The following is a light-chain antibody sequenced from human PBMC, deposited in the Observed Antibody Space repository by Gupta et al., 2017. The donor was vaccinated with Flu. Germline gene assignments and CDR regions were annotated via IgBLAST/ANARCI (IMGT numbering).Light chain of an antibody. J-gene: IGKJ1*01. CDR3: QQGSKWPWT. V-gene: IGKV3-11*01. CDR1: QSARCY. CDR2: AVT. Sequence: ARATLSCRASQSARCYVAWYQQPPDQRTMLLLCAVTNTATSIPTRFSGSGSGTDFTLTITKLEPEDSADYCYQQGSKWPWTFGQGTKVEIK.